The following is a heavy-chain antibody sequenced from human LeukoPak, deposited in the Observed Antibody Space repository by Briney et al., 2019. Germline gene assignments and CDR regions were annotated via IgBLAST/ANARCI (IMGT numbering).Heavy chain of an antibody. CDR1: GYTFTGYY. Sequence: ASVKVSCKASGYTFTGYYMHWVRQAPGQGLEWMGWINPNSGGTNYAQKFQGRVTMTRDTSISTAYMELSRLRSDDTAVYYCARDSGDSITMVRGVIGSYWGQGTLVTVSS. D-gene: IGHD3-10*01. CDR3: ARDSGDSITMVRGVIGSY. CDR2: INPNSGGT. J-gene: IGHJ4*02. V-gene: IGHV1-2*02.